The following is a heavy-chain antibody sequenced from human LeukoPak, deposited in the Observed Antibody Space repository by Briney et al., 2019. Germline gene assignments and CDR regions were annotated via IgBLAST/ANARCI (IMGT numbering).Heavy chain of an antibody. Sequence: GGSLRLSCAASGFTFSSYSMNWVPQAPGKGLEWVSSISSSSSYIYYADSVKGRFTISRDNAKNSLYLQMNSLRAEDTAVYYCARDWVETYYGSGSYVDYWGQGTLVTVSS. CDR1: GFTFSSYS. J-gene: IGHJ4*02. CDR2: ISSSSSYI. V-gene: IGHV3-21*01. CDR3: ARDWVETYYGSGSYVDY. D-gene: IGHD3-10*01.